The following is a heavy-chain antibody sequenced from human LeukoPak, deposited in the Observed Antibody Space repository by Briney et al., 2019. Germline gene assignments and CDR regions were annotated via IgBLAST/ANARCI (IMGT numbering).Heavy chain of an antibody. J-gene: IGHJ4*02. CDR2: IYHSGTT. V-gene: IGHV4-38-2*02. Sequence: PSETLSLTCTVTNFSISNTYYWGWIRQSPGKGLEWIGNIYHSGTTYYNPSLKSRVTISIDTSQNQFSLKLTSVTAADTAVYYCARAPEYGLYYFDYWGQGTLVTVSS. CDR3: ARAPEYGLYYFDY. D-gene: IGHD1-14*01. CDR1: NFSISNTYY.